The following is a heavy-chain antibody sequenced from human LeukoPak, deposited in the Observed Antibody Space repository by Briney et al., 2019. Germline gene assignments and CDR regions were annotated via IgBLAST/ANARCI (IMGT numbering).Heavy chain of an antibody. CDR2: MNPNSGNT. CDR3: ARGRTVVRGVNELGY. J-gene: IGHJ4*02. V-gene: IGHV1-8*01. CDR1: GYTFTSYD. D-gene: IGHD3-10*01. Sequence: ASVKVSCKASGYTFTSYDINWVRQATGQGLEWMGWMNPNSGNTGYVQKFQGRVSMTRNTSISTAYMELSSLRSEDTAVYYCARGRTVVRGVNELGYWGQGTLVTVSS.